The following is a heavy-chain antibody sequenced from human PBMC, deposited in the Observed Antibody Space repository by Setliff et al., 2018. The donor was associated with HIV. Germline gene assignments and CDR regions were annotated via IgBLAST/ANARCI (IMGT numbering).Heavy chain of an antibody. D-gene: IGHD3-10*01. J-gene: IGHJ6*03. CDR1: GFTFSDHY. CDR3: ARGRLLWSGSYYYYYMDV. CDR2: TRNKVNSYTT. V-gene: IGHV3-72*01. Sequence: GGSLRLSCAASGFTFSDHYMDWVRQAPGKGLEWVGRTRNKVNSYTTEYAASVKGRFTISRDDSKNSLYLQMNSLKTEDTAVYYCARGRLLWSGSYYYYYMDVWGKGTTVTSP.